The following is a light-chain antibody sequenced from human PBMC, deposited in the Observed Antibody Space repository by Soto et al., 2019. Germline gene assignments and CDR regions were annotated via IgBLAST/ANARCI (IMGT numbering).Light chain of an antibody. CDR2: DAS. V-gene: IGKV1-5*01. CDR3: HQYKAYST. Sequence: DIQMTQSPSSLSSSVGDRFTITCRASQSISSYLNWYQQKPGKAPKLLIYDASTLESGVSSRFSGTGSETECTLTITDLQADDLATYFCHQYKAYSTFGQGTKV. J-gene: IGKJ1*01. CDR1: QSISSY.